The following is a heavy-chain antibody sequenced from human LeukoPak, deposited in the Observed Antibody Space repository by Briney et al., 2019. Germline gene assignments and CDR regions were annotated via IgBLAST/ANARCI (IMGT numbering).Heavy chain of an antibody. CDR2: INTSNGNT. CDR3: ARDLRLIAAAGSNNWFDP. J-gene: IGHJ5*02. CDR1: GYTFTHYG. V-gene: IGHV1-18*01. D-gene: IGHD6-13*01. Sequence: ASVKVSCRTSGYTFTHYGISWVRQVPGQRPEWLGWINTSNGNTNYAPKVQGRVTMTTDTSTSTVYMELRSLRSDDTAVYYCARDLRLIAAAGSNNWFDPWGQGTLVTVS.